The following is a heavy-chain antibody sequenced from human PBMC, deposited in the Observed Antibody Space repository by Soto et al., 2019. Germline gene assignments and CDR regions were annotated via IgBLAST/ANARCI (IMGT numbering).Heavy chain of an antibody. CDR3: AREGYCSSTSGYRRYYYYYYGMDV. Sequence: PSETLSLTCTVSGGSISSSSYYWGWIRQPPGKGLEWIGYIYHSGSTYYNPSLKSRVTISVDRSKNQFSLKLSSVTAADTAVYYCAREGYCSSTSGYRRYYYYYYGMDVWGQGTTVTVSS. CDR1: GGSISSSSYY. CDR2: IYHSGST. J-gene: IGHJ6*02. D-gene: IGHD2-2*02. V-gene: IGHV4-39*07.